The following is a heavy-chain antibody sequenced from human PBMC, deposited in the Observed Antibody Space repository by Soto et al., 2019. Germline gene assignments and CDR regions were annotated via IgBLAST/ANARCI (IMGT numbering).Heavy chain of an antibody. CDR2: ISGSGGST. Sequence: EVQLLESGGGLVQPGGSLRLSCAASGFTFSSYAMSWVRQAPGKGLEWVSAISGSGGSTYYADSVKGRFTISRDNSKNTLCLQMNSLRAEDTAVYYCAKLEPRPRTVTTFYYYYYGMDVWGQGTTVTVSS. D-gene: IGHD4-17*01. CDR1: GFTFSSYA. J-gene: IGHJ6*02. V-gene: IGHV3-23*01. CDR3: AKLEPRPRTVTTFYYYYYGMDV.